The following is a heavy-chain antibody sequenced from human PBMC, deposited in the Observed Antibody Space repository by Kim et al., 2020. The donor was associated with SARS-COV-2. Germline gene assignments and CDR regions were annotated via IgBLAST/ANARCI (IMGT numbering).Heavy chain of an antibody. J-gene: IGHJ4*02. CDR3: ARDGRGSSWYLFGY. CDR1: GYTFTSYG. V-gene: IGHV1-18*01. Sequence: ASVKVSCKASGYTFTSYGISWVRQAPGQGLEWLGWISAYNGNTNYAQKLQGRVTMTTDTSTSTDSMELRSLRSDETAVSYCARDGRGSSWYLFGYWGQGT. CDR2: ISAYNGNT. D-gene: IGHD6-13*01.